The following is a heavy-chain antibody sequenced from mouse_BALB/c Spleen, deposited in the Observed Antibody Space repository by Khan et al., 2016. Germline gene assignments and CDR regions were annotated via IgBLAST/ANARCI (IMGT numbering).Heavy chain of an antibody. CDR1: GYTFTDYN. V-gene: IGHV1S29*02. J-gene: IGHJ3*01. CDR3: ASRRYDVGFSY. Sequence: VQLKQSGPELVKPGASVKISCKATGYTFTDYNMHWVKQSHGKSLEWIGYIYPYNGGTGYNQKFKSKATLTVDNSSSTAYMELRSLTSEDSAVSYCASRRYDVGFSYRGKGTRVTVSA. CDR2: IYPYNGGT. D-gene: IGHD2-14*01.